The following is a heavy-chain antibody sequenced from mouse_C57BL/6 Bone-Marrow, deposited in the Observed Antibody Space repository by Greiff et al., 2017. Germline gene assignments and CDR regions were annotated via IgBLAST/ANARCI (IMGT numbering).Heavy chain of an antibody. CDR3: AKLGPWFAY. CDR2: IYPGDGDT. J-gene: IGHJ3*01. D-gene: IGHD4-1*01. Sequence: VQLKESGPELVKPGASVKISCKASGYAFSSSWMNWVKQRPGKGLEWIGRIYPGDGDTNYNGKFKGKATLTADKSSSTAYMQLSSLTSEDSAVYFCAKLGPWFAYWGQGTLVTVSA. V-gene: IGHV1-82*01. CDR1: GYAFSSSW.